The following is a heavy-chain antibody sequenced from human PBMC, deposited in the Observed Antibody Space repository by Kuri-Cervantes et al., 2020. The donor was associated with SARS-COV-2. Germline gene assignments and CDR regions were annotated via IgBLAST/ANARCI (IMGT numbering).Heavy chain of an antibody. CDR3: TRRRDGYNQGYFDL. V-gene: IGHV4-39*01. CDR1: GGSISSSSYY. D-gene: IGHD5-24*01. J-gene: IGHJ4*02. Sequence: SETLSLTCTVSGGSISSSSYYWGWIRQPPGKGLEWIGSIYYSGSTYYNPSLKSRVTISVDTSKNQFSLKLSSVTAADTALYYCTRRRDGYNQGYFDLWGQGTLVTVSS. CDR2: IYYSGST.